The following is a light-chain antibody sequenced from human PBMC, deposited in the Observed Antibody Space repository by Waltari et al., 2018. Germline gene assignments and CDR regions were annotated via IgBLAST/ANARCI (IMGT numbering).Light chain of an antibody. V-gene: IGKV1-9*01. J-gene: IGKJ1*01. CDR2: AAS. CDR1: QGISNY. CDR3: QQLNSYQWT. Sequence: IQLTQSPYSLSASVGDRVTITCRGSQGISNYLAWDQQKPGKAPKVLIYAASTLQSGVPSRFSGSGSGTDFTLTISSLQPEDFATYYCQQLNSYQWTFGQGTKVEIK.